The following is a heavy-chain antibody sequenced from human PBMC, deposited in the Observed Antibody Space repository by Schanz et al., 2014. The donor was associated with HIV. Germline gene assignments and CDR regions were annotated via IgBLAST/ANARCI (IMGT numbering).Heavy chain of an antibody. CDR1: GGSMNSHY. Sequence: QVQVQESGPGLVKPSETLSLNCTVSGGSMNSHYWSWIRQPPGKGLEWIGDINHNGATRYNSSLNTRVTMSLAPSRRQISLKVTSVTAADTAVYYCARATTDNFLPTYYFQSWGQGTLVTVSS. CDR3: ARATTDNFLPTYYFQS. J-gene: IGHJ4*02. D-gene: IGHD5-12*01. CDR2: INHNGAT. V-gene: IGHV4-59*11.